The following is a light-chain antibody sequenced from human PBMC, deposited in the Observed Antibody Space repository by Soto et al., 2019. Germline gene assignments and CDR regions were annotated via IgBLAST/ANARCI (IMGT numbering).Light chain of an antibody. CDR2: DAS. J-gene: IGKJ2*01. CDR1: QSISRH. CDR3: QQRGNWPPA. Sequence: EIVFTQSPATPSLSPGERATLSCRASQSISRHLAWYQQKPGQAPRLLLYDASNRATDIPARFSGSGSGTDFTLTISSLEPEDFGVYSCQQRGNWPPAFGQGTKLEIK. V-gene: IGKV3-11*01.